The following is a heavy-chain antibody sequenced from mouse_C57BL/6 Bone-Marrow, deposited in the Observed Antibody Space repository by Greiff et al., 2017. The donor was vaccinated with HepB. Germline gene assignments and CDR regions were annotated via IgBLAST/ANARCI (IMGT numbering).Heavy chain of an antibody. CDR2: IDPSDSET. CDR1: GYTFTSYW. D-gene: IGHD1-1*01. Sequence: VQLQQPGAELVRPGSSVKLSCKASGYTFTSYWMPWVKQRPIKGLEWIGNIDPSDSETHYNQRFKDKATLTVDKSSSTAYLQLSSLTAKDSAVYYCAIYGSSYWGQGTTLTVSS. J-gene: IGHJ2*01. V-gene: IGHV1-52*01. CDR3: AIYGSSY.